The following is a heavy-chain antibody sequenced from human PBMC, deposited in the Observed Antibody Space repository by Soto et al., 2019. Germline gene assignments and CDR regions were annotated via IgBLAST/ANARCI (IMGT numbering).Heavy chain of an antibody. CDR3: AGTRELERRRSYYYYGMDV. V-gene: IGHV1-69*13. J-gene: IGHJ6*02. Sequence: SVKVSCKASGGTFSSYAISWVRQAPGQGLEWMGGIIPIFGTANYAQKFQGRVTITADESTSTAYMELSSLRSEDTAVYYCAGTRELERRRSYYYYGMDVWGQGTTVTVSS. CDR2: IIPIFGTA. CDR1: GGTFSSYA. D-gene: IGHD1-1*01.